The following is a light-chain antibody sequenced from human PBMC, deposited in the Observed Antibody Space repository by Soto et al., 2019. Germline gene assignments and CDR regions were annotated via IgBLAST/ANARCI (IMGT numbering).Light chain of an antibody. CDR2: DAS. CDR3: QQRSNWPIT. CDR1: QSVSSY. V-gene: IGKV3-11*01. Sequence: EIVLAQSPGALSLSPGERCTLSCRASQSVSSYLAWYQQKPGQAPRLLIYDASNRATGIPARFSGSGSGTDFTLTISSLEPEDFAVYYCQQRSNWPITFGQGTRLEIK. J-gene: IGKJ5*01.